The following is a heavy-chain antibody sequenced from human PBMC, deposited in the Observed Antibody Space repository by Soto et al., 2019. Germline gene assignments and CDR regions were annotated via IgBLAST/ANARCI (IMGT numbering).Heavy chain of an antibody. Sequence: QVQLVESGGGLVKPGGSLRLSCTASGFTFSDHYMTWIRQAPGKGLDWVAYISSRGNSIYYADSVRGRSTISRDNAKNSLYLPLNNLTADDTGVYYCGGRAGGMGRGVDFDLVGQGTLVTVSS. D-gene: IGHD3-10*01. CDR3: GGRAGGMGRGVDFDL. V-gene: IGHV3-11*01. CDR2: ISSRGNSI. CDR1: GFTFSDHY. J-gene: IGHJ4*02.